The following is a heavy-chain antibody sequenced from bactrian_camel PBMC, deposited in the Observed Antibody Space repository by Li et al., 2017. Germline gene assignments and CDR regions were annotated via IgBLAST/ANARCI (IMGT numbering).Heavy chain of an antibody. D-gene: IGHD4*01. CDR1: GFTFSRYY. Sequence: VQLVESGGGLVQPGGSLRLSCAASGFTFSRYYMSWVRQAPGKGLEWVSHISTVSMLGSTYADSVKGRFTISRDNAKNTVYLQMNSLKSEDTALYYCATVAGSFSDDYARARAYVYWGQGTQVTVS. CDR2: ISTVSMLGST. V-gene: IGHV3S40*01. CDR3: ATVAGSFSDDYARARAYVY. J-gene: IGHJ4*01.